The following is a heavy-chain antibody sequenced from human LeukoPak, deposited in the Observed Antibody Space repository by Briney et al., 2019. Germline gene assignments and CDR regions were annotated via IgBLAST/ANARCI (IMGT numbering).Heavy chain of an antibody. J-gene: IGHJ4*02. Sequence: AASLRGSCADTGFTGSSENMNWVRQVQGKGLEWVSSISSSSSYIYYADSAKGRFTISRDNAKNSLYLQMNSLRAEDTAVYYCARNRAGGYSGYDSWGQGTLVTVSS. D-gene: IGHD5-12*01. CDR1: GFTGSSEN. V-gene: IGHV3-21*01. CDR2: ISSSSSYI. CDR3: ARNRAGGYSGYDS.